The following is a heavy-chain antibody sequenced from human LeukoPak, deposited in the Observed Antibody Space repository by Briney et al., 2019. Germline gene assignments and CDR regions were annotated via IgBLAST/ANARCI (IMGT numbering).Heavy chain of an antibody. D-gene: IGHD4-17*01. CDR3: ARLGGDYGDYGY. CDR2: ISAYNGST. V-gene: IGHV1-18*01. Sequence: ASVKVSCKASGYTFSNYGIIWVRQAPGQGLEWMGWISAYNGSTNYAQKLQGRVTMTTDTSTSTAYMGLRSLRSDDTAVYYCARLGGDYGDYGYWGQGTLVTVSS. CDR1: GYTFSNYG. J-gene: IGHJ4*02.